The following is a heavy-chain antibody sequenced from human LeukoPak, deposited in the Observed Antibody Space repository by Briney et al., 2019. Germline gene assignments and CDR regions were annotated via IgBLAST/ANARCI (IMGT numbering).Heavy chain of an antibody. CDR1: GGSISHYF. CDR3: ARELAGAYCGGDCYSFDI. CDR2: IYTSGST. Sequence: SETLSLTCTVSGGSISHYFWSWIRQPAGKGLEWIGRIYTSGSTYYNPSLKSRVTISVDTSKNQFSLKLSSVTAADTAVYYCARELAGAYCGGDCYSFDIWGQGTMVTVSS. J-gene: IGHJ3*02. D-gene: IGHD2-21*02. V-gene: IGHV4-4*07.